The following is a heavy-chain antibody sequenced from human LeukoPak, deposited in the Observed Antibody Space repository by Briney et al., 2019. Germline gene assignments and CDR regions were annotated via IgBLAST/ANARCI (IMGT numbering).Heavy chain of an antibody. CDR1: GFTFSSYA. D-gene: IGHD6-13*01. V-gene: IGHV3-30-3*01. Sequence: PGGSLRLSCAASGFTFSSYAMHWVRQAPGKGLEWVAVISYDGSNKYYADSVKGRFTISRDNSKNTLYLQMNSLRDEDTAVYYCARDNEDIAAAGTGAFDYWGQGTLVTVSS. CDR2: ISYDGSNK. CDR3: ARDNEDIAAAGTGAFDY. J-gene: IGHJ4*02.